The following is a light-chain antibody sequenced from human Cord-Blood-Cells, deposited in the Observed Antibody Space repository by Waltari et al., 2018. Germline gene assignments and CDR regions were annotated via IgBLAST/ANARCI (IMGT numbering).Light chain of an antibody. CDR2: EGS. CDR1: SSDVGSYNL. Sequence: QSALTQPASVSGSPGQSITISCTGTSSDVGSYNLVSWYQQHPGKAPKLMIYEGSKRPSGVSNLFSGSKSGNTASLTISGLQAEDEADYYFCSYAGSSTLVFGCGTKLPVL. V-gene: IGLV2-23*01. CDR3: CSYAGSSTLV. J-gene: IGLJ2*01.